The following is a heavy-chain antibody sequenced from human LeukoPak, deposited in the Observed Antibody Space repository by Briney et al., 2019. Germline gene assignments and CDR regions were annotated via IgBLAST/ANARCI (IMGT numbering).Heavy chain of an antibody. J-gene: IGHJ4*02. CDR3: VRGVGGSSYLDY. CDR1: GFTFSSYA. V-gene: IGHV3-74*01. CDR2: IKTDGSWT. D-gene: IGHD3-16*01. Sequence: GGSLRLSCAASGFTFSSYAMSWVRQTPGKGLVWVSRIKTDGSWTNDADSVKGRFTISRDNAENTLYLQMNSLRVEDTAVYYCVRGVGGSSYLDYWGQGALVTVSS.